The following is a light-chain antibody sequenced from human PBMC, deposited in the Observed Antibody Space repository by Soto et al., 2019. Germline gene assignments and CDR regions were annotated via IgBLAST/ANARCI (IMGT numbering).Light chain of an antibody. J-gene: IGKJ1*01. V-gene: IGKV1-5*03. CDR3: QQYNNYSPRT. CDR1: QTSNW. Sequence: DIQMTQSPSTLSASVGDRVTITCRASQTSNWSAWYQQKPGKAPKLLIYKASSLESGVPSRFSGSGSGTEFTLTISSLQPDDFATYYCQQYNNYSPRTFGQGTKVEIK. CDR2: KAS.